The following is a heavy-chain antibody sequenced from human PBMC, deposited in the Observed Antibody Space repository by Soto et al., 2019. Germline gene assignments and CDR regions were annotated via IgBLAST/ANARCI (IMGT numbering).Heavy chain of an antibody. V-gene: IGHV1-18*01. D-gene: IGHD2-15*01. CDR1: GYNLTTYG. CDR2: VSANSGNT. Sequence: QIQLLQSGAEGKKPGASVTVSCKASGYNLTTYGITWVRQGPDQGLEWLGWVSANSGNTNYAPKFQGRVTMTTDTSTGTGYLALRRLRSDDTAVYYCEVPRISSSGGSCNCDHWGQGTLVTVSS. CDR3: EVPRISSSGGSCNCDH. J-gene: IGHJ4*02.